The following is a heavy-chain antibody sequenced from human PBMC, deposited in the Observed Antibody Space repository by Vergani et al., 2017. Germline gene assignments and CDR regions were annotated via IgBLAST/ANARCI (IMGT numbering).Heavy chain of an antibody. J-gene: IGHJ4*02. CDR3: ARVRVWDYYDSSGSSYFDY. D-gene: IGHD3-22*01. Sequence: QVQLQESGPGLVKPLETLSLTCAVSGYSISSGYYWCWIRQPPGTGLEWIGSIYHSGSTYYNPSLKSRVTISVDTSKNPFSLKLSSVTAADTAVYYCARVRVWDYYDSSGSSYFDYWGQGTLVTVSS. CDR1: GYSISSGYY. CDR2: IYHSGST. V-gene: IGHV4-38-2*01.